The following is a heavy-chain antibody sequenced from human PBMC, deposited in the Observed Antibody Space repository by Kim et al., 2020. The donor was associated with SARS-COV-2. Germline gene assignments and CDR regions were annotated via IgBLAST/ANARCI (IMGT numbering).Heavy chain of an antibody. J-gene: IGHJ4*02. Sequence: GGSLRLSCAASGFTFSSYGMHWVRQAPGKGLEWVAVISYDGSNKYYADSMKGRFTISRDNSKNTLYLQMNSLRTEDTAVYYCAKDGDYGSGTNPDYWGQGTLVTVSS. CDR2: ISYDGSNK. CDR1: GFTFSSYG. D-gene: IGHD3-10*01. V-gene: IGHV3-30*18. CDR3: AKDGDYGSGTNPDY.